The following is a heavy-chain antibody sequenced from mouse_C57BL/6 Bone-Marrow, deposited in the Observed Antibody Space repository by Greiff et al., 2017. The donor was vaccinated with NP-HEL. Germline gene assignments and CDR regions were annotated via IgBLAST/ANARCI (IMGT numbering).Heavy chain of an antibody. CDR2: ISSGGSYT. CDR1: GFTFSSYG. J-gene: IGHJ1*03. D-gene: IGHD1-1*01. V-gene: IGHV5-6*01. Sequence: EVQGVESGGDLVKPGGSLKLSCAASGFTFSSYGMSWVRQTPDKRLEWVATISSGGSYTYYPDSVKGRFTISRDNAENTLYLQMSSLKSEDTAMYYCATPYGSSYGWYFDVWGTGTTVTVSS. CDR3: ATPYGSSYGWYFDV.